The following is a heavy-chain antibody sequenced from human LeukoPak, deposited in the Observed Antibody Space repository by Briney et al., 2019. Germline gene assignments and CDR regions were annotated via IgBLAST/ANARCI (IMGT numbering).Heavy chain of an antibody. CDR3: ARDRRGIAAAGTGDY. J-gene: IGHJ4*02. CDR2: ISAYNGNT. Sequence: ASVKVSCKASGYTFTSYGISWVRQAPGQGLEWMGWISAYNGNTNYAQKLEGRVTMTTDTSTSTAYMELRSLRSDDTAVYYCARDRRGIAAAGTGDYWGQGTLVTVSS. V-gene: IGHV1-18*01. D-gene: IGHD6-13*01. CDR1: GYTFTSYG.